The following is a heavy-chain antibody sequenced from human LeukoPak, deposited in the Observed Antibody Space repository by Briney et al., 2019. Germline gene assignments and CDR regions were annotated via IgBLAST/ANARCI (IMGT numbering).Heavy chain of an antibody. J-gene: IGHJ4*02. D-gene: IGHD3-22*01. CDR1: GFTFSSYG. CDR2: IRYDGSNK. V-gene: IGHV3-30*02. Sequence: GGSLRLSCAASGFTFSSYGMHWVRQAPGKGLEWVAFIRYDGSNKYYADSVKGRFTISRDNSKNTLYLQMNSLRAEDTAVYYCAKPHDIYDSSGSLDYWGQGTLVTVSS. CDR3: AKPHDIYDSSGSLDY.